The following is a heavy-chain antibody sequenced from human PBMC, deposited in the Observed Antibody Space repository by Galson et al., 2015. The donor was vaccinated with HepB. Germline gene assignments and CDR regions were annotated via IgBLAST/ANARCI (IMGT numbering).Heavy chain of an antibody. Sequence: SLRLSCAASGFTFSSYAMSWVRQAPGKGLEWVSAISGSGGSTYYADSVKGRFTISRDNSKNTLYLQMNSLRAEDTAVYYCAEGQIKAAAGSYFDYWGQGTLVTVSS. CDR1: GFTFSSYA. J-gene: IGHJ4*02. CDR3: AEGQIKAAAGSYFDY. V-gene: IGHV3-23*01. CDR2: ISGSGGST. D-gene: IGHD6-13*01.